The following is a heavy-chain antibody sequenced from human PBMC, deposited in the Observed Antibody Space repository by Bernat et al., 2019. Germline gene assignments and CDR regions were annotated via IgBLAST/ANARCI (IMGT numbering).Heavy chain of an antibody. D-gene: IGHD4-23*01. V-gene: IGHV3-30-3*01. CDR2: ISYDGSNK. J-gene: IGHJ1*01. CDR1: GFTFSSYA. CDR3: GPGGFQH. Sequence: QVQLVESGGGVVQPGRSLRLSCAASGFTFSSYAMHWVRQAPGKGLEWVAVISYDGSNKYYADSVKGRFTISRDNSKNTLYLQMNSLRAEDTAVYYCGPGGFQHWGQGTLVTVSS.